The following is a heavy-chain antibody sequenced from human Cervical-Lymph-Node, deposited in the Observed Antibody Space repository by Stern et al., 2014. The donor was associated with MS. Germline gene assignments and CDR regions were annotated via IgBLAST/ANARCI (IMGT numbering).Heavy chain of an antibody. J-gene: IGHJ2*01. V-gene: IGHV2-70*01. Sequence: QITLKESGPALVKPTQTLTMTCTFSGFSLSSSGMCVSWIRQPPGKALELLALIDWDDDKYSTTSLKTRLTISKDTSKNQVVLTMTNMDPVDTATYYCARLQGYWYFDLWGRGTLVTVSS. CDR2: IDWDDDK. CDR3: ARLQGYWYFDL. CDR1: GFSLSSSGMC.